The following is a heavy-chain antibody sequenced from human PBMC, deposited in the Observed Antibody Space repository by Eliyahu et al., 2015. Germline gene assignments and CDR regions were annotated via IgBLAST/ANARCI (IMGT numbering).Heavy chain of an antibody. J-gene: IGHJ4*02. V-gene: IGHV1-18*01. Sequence: QVQLVQSGAEVKKPGASVKVSCKASXYXFTSYGISWVRXAPGQGLEWMGXISAYNGNTNXAQKLQGRVTMTXDTSTSTAYMELRSLRSDDTAVYYCARDRPYQQWLGGFDYWGQGTLVTVSS. CDR2: ISAYNGNT. CDR3: ARDRPYQQWLGGFDY. D-gene: IGHD6-19*01. CDR1: XYXFTSYG.